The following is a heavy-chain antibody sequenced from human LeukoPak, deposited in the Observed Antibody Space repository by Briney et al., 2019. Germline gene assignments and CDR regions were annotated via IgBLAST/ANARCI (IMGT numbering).Heavy chain of an antibody. CDR3: ARDNCGGRCYLNHFTMDV. CDR1: YISVSNDF. D-gene: IGHD2-15*01. V-gene: IGHV3-53*01. CDR2: TYTGGRT. Sequence: GGSLRLSCGAPYISVSNDFMSWVRQAPGKGLEWVSLTYTGGRTYYADSVRGRFTISRDNSKNTVYLQMNRLRAEDTAVYYCARDNCGGRCYLNHFTMDVWGQGTSVTVSS. J-gene: IGHJ6*02.